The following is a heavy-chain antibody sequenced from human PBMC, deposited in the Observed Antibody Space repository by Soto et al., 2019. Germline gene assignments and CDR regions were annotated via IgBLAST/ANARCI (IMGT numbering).Heavy chain of an antibody. J-gene: IGHJ4*02. V-gene: IGHV1-2*02. CDR2: INPKNGDT. Sequence: ASVKVSCKASGYTFTGYYIHWVRQAPGQGLEWMGWINPKNGDTIFAQKFQGRVTMTRDTSTSTAYMELTSLRFDDTAVYYCARHSGYDYVFDYWGQGTLVTVSS. D-gene: IGHD5-12*01. CDR3: ARHSGYDYVFDY. CDR1: GYTFTGYY.